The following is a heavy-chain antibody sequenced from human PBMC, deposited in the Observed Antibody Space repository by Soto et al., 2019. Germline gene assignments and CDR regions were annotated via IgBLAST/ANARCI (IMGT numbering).Heavy chain of an antibody. J-gene: IGHJ4*02. CDR3: AKDWAANCSGGNCYTVFDS. Sequence: EVQLLESGGGLVQPGGSLRLSCVASAFTFSNYAMNWVRQAPGKGLEWVSGISGSGGSTYYADSVKGRFTISRYNSNNTLYLQMTSSGAEDTAVDSCAKDWAANCSGGNCYTVFDSWGQGTLVTVSS. D-gene: IGHD2-15*01. CDR2: ISGSGGST. V-gene: IGHV3-23*01. CDR1: AFTFSNYA.